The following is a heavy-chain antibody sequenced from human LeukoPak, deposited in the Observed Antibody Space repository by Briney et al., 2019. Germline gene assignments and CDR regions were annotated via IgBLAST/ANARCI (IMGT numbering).Heavy chain of an antibody. J-gene: IGHJ6*02. CDR1: GGSISSYY. CDR3: ASTEGFGEPSYYYNGMDV. CDR2: IYYSGST. Sequence: PSGTLSLTCTVSGGSISSYYWSWIRQPPVKGLEWIGYIYYSGSTNYNPSLKSRVTISVDTSKNQFSLELSSVTAADTAVYYCASTEGFGEPSYYYNGMDVWGQGTTVTVSS. V-gene: IGHV4-59*08. D-gene: IGHD3-10*01.